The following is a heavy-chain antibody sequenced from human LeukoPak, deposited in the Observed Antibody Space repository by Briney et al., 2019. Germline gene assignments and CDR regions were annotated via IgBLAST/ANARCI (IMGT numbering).Heavy chain of an antibody. V-gene: IGHV4-61*02. CDR2: IYTSGST. CDR1: GGSISSGSYF. Sequence: SQTLSLTCTVSGGSISSGSYFWSWIRQPAGKGPEWIGRIYTSGSTNYNPSLKSRVTISVDTSKNQFSLKLSSVTAADTAVYYCARVARNAGKDYWGQGTLVTVSS. CDR3: ARVARNAGKDY. D-gene: IGHD1-14*01. J-gene: IGHJ4*02.